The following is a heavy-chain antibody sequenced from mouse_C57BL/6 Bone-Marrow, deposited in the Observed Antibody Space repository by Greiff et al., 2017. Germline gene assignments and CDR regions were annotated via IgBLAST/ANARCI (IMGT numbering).Heavy chain of an antibody. CDR3: ARDQDYGSSPGRY. D-gene: IGHD1-1*01. CDR1: GYSITSGYY. Sequence: EVKLLESGPGLVKPSQSLSLTCSVTGYSITSGYYWNWIRQFPGNKLEWMGYISYDGSNNYNPSLKNRNSITRDTSKNQFFLKLNSVTTEDTATYYCARDQDYGSSPGRYWGQGTTLTVSS. J-gene: IGHJ2*01. V-gene: IGHV3-6*01. CDR2: ISYDGSN.